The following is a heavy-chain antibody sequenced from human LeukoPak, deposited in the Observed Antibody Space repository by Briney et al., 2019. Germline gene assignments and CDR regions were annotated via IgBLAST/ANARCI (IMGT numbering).Heavy chain of an antibody. CDR2: ISAYNGNT. D-gene: IGHD6-13*01. CDR1: GGTFSSYA. J-gene: IGHJ4*02. V-gene: IGHV1-18*01. Sequence: ASVKVSCKASGGTFSSYAISWVRQAPGQGLEWMGWISAYNGNTNYAQKLQGRVTMTTDTSTSTAYMELRSLRSDDTAVYYCARGIAAADACDYWGQGTLVTVSS. CDR3: ARGIAAADACDY.